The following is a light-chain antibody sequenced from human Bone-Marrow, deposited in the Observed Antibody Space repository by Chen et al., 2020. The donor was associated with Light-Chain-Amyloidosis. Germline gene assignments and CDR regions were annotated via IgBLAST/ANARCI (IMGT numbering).Light chain of an antibody. J-gene: IGLJ3*02. CDR2: ENN. CDR3: GTWNSSLGAVL. V-gene: IGLV1-51*01. Sequence: QSLLTQPPSLSAAPGQDVTISCSGSSSNIGDNFVSWYQLLPGTIPQLLIYENNKRPSGIPDRFSASKSGTSATLGITGLQTGDEADYYCGTWNSSLGAVLFGGGTKLTVL. CDR1: SSNIGDNF.